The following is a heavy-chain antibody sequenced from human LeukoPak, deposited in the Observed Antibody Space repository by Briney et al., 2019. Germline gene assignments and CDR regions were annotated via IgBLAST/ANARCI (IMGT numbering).Heavy chain of an antibody. V-gene: IGHV6-1*01. D-gene: IGHD2-2*01. CDR2: TYYRSKWYN. CDR1: GDSVSSNSAA. CDR3: ARVLLLGYCSSTSCYGPFDY. Sequence: KPSQALSLTCAISGDSVSSNSAAWNWIRHSPSRGLEWLGRTYYRSKWYNDYAVSVKSRITINPDTSKNQVSLQLHSVTPEDTAVYYCARVLLLGYCSSTSCYGPFDYWGQGTLVTVSS. J-gene: IGHJ4*02.